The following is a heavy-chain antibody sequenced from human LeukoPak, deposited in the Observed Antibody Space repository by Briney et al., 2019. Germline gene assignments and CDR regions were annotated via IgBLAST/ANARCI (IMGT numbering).Heavy chain of an antibody. CDR1: GGSINSNSYY. CDR2: INHSGSP. D-gene: IGHD4-17*01. CDR3: AREQNYGDYSHDY. J-gene: IGHJ4*02. V-gene: IGHV4-39*07. Sequence: PSETLSLTCSVSGGSINSNSYYWSWIRQPPGKGLEWIGEINHSGSPNYNPSLKSRVTISVDTSKNQFSLKLSSVTAADTAVYYCAREQNYGDYSHDYWGQGTLVTVSS.